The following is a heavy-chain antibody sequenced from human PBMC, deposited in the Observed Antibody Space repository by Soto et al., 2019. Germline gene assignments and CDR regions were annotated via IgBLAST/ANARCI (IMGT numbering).Heavy chain of an antibody. V-gene: IGHV4-59*08. Sequence: SETLSLTCTVSGDYISSYYWSWIRQPPGKGLEWIAYIYYSGNTNYNPSLKSRVAISLDTSKNHFSLTLSSVTAADTAVYYCARGPSGDKVHYWGQGALVTVSS. J-gene: IGHJ4*02. CDR2: IYYSGNT. D-gene: IGHD7-27*01. CDR1: GDYISSYY. CDR3: ARGPSGDKVHY.